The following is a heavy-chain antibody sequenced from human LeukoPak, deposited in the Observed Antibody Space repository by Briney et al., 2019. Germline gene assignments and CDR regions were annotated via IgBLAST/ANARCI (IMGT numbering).Heavy chain of an antibody. CDR1: GFTFSPVW. CDR2: IINDGSYT. Sequence: GGSLRLSCAASGFTFSPVWMHWVRQAPGKGLMWVSHIINDGSYTTYADSVKGRFTISRDNAKNTVYLQMNSLRAEDTAIYYCARSIPYGTTWYGRSDYWGQGTLVTVSS. V-gene: IGHV3-74*01. D-gene: IGHD6-13*01. J-gene: IGHJ4*02. CDR3: ARSIPYGTTWYGRSDY.